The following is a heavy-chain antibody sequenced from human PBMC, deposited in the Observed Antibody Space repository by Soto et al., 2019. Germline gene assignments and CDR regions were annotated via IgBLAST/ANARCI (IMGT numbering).Heavy chain of an antibody. V-gene: IGHV3-23*01. CDR3: AKALEYGDYLAYYYGMDV. D-gene: IGHD4-17*01. CDR1: GFTFSSYA. CDR2: ISGSGGST. J-gene: IGHJ6*02. Sequence: EVQLLESGGGLVQPGGSLRLSCAASGFTFSSYAMSWVRQAPGKGLEWVSAISGSGGSTYYADSVKGRFTISRDNSKNTLYLQMNSLRAEDTAVYYCAKALEYGDYLAYYYGMDVWGRGTTVTVSS.